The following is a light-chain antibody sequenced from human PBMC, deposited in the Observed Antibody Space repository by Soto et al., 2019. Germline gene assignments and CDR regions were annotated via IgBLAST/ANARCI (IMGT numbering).Light chain of an antibody. V-gene: IGLV1-44*01. CDR3: AAWDDSLNGHVV. Sequence: QSVLTQPPSASGAPGQRVTISCSGGSSNIASNTVSWCQQLPGTAPKLLIYDNNQRPSGVPARFSGSKSGTSASLAISGLQSEDEADYYCAAWDDSLNGHVVFGGGTKLTVL. CDR2: DNN. J-gene: IGLJ2*01. CDR1: SSNIASNT.